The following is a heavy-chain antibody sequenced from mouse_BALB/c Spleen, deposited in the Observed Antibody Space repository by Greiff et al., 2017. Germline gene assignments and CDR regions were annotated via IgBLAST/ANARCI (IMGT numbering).Heavy chain of an antibody. CDR2: IYPGDGDT. CDR1: GYTFTSYW. Sequence: VQLQQSGAELARPGASVKLSCKASGYTFTSYWMQWVKQRPGQGLEWIGAIYPGDGDTRYTQKFKGKATLTADKSSSTAYMQLSSLASEDSAVYYCARGNRYYGSSTWFAYWGQGTLVTVSA. CDR3: ARGNRYYGSSTWFAY. J-gene: IGHJ3*01. V-gene: IGHV1-87*01. D-gene: IGHD1-1*01.